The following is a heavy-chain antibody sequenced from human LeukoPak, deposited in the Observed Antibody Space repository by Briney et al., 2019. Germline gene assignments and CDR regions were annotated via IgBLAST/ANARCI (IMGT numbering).Heavy chain of an antibody. D-gene: IGHD6-13*01. Sequence: RRASVKVSCKASGYTFTGYYMHWVRQAPGQGLEWMGWINPNSGGTNYAQKLQGRVTMTTDTSTSTAYMELRSLRSDDTAVYYCARDKGSAAGNFDYWGQGTLVTVSS. V-gene: IGHV1-2*02. J-gene: IGHJ4*02. CDR2: INPNSGGT. CDR3: ARDKGSAAGNFDY. CDR1: GYTFTGYY.